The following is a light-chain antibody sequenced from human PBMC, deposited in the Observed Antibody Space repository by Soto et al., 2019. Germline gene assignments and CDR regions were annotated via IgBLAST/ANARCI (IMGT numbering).Light chain of an antibody. V-gene: IGKV3-20*01. J-gene: IGKJ1*01. CDR2: GAS. Sequence: ELVFTQSPCTLSLSPGERATLSCRASQSLSSRNLAWYQQKPGQAPRPLIYGASNRATGIPDRFSGSGSGTDFTLTITRLEAEDFAMYYCQRYDSLRTFGQGTKVDIK. CDR1: QSLSSRN. CDR3: QRYDSLRT.